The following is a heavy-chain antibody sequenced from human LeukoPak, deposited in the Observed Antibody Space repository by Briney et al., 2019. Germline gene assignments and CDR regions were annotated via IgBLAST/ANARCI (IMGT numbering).Heavy chain of an antibody. J-gene: IGHJ6*03. CDR2: IKQDGSER. Sequence: GGSLRLSCAASGFTLNTYWMSWVRQAPGKGLEWVANIKQDGSERYYVDSAKGRFTISRDNAKNSLYLQMNSLRAEDTAVYYCARAAASNYYYYYMDVWGKGTTVTVSS. CDR3: ARAAASNYYYYYMDV. CDR1: GFTLNTYW. D-gene: IGHD6-13*01. V-gene: IGHV3-7*01.